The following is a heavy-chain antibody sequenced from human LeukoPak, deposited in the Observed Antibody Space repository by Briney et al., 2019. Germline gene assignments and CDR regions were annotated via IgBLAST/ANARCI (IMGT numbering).Heavy chain of an antibody. CDR1: GGSISSGGYY. V-gene: IGHV4-31*03. CDR2: IYYSGST. J-gene: IGHJ5*02. CDR3: ARRAAGGLDSVS. D-gene: IGHD6-13*01. Sequence: SETLSLTCTVSGGSISSGGYYWSWIRQHPGKGLEWIGYIYYSGSTYYNPSLKSRVTISVDTSKNQFSLKLSSVTAADTAVYYCARRAAGGLDSVSWGQGTLVTVSS.